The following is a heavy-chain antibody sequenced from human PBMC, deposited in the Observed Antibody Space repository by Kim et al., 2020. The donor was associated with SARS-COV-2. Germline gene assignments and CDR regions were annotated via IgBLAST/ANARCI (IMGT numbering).Heavy chain of an antibody. J-gene: IGHJ5*02. V-gene: IGHV4-39*01. CDR2: IYYSGST. D-gene: IGHD3-10*01. CDR3: ASRYSGSGRSNWFDP. CDR1: GASISSSSYY. Sequence: SETLSLTCTVSGASISSSSYYWGWIRQPPGKGLEWIGSIYYSGSTYYTPSLKSRVTISIDTSKNQFSLKLSSVTAADTAVYYCASRYSGSGRSNWFDPWGQGTLVTVSS.